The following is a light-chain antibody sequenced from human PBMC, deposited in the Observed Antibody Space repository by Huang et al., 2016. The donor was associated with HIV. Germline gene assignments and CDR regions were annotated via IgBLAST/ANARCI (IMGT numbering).Light chain of an antibody. V-gene: IGKV3-11*01. Sequence: EIILTQSPATLSLSPGERATLSCRASQRVSSYVAWYQQKTGQAPRPLIDDESNRATGIPARFSGSGSGTDFTLTISSLEPEDFAVYYCQQRSNRPPLTFGGGTKVEIK. CDR1: QRVSSY. CDR2: DES. J-gene: IGKJ4*01. CDR3: QQRSNRPPLT.